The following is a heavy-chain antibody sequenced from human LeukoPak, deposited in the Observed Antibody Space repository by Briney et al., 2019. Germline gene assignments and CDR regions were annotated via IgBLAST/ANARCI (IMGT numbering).Heavy chain of an antibody. Sequence: PGRSLRPSCAASGFTFDDYAMHWVRQAPGKGLEWVSGISWNSGTIGYADSVKGRFTISRDNAKNSLYLQMNSLRAEDTALYYCARVVGSNSFDYWGQGTLVTVSS. D-gene: IGHD4-11*01. CDR2: ISWNSGTI. CDR1: GFTFDDYA. V-gene: IGHV3-9*01. J-gene: IGHJ4*02. CDR3: ARVVGSNSFDY.